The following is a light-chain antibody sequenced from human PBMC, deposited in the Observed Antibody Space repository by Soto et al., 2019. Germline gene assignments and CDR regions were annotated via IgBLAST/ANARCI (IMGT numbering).Light chain of an antibody. CDR3: QQYNSYSLST. CDR1: QSISNW. CDR2: DVS. V-gene: IGKV1-5*01. J-gene: IGKJ2*01. Sequence: DIQMTQSPSTLSASVGDRVTITCRASQSISNWLAWYQQKPGKAPKLLIYDVSNLESGVPSRFSGSGSGTEFTLTISSLQPDDFATYYCQQYNSYSLSTFGQGTKLEIK.